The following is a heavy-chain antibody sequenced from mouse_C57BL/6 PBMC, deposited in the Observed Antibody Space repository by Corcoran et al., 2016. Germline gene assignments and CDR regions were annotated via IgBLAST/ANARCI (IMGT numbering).Heavy chain of an antibody. Sequence: EFQLQQSGPELVKPGASVKISCKASGYSFTDYNMNWVKQSNGKSLEWIGVINPNYGTTSYNQKVKGKAKLTVEHSSSTADMKLNSLTSEDSAVYYFARSIYYDYDDVAYWGQGTLVTVSA. J-gene: IGHJ3*01. V-gene: IGHV1-39*01. D-gene: IGHD2-4*01. CDR3: ARSIYYDYDDVAY. CDR2: INPNYGTT. CDR1: GYSFTDYN.